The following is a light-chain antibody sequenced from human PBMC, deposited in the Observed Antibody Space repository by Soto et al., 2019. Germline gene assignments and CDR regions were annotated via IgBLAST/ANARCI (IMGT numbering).Light chain of an antibody. CDR3: QQYNNWPYT. CDR2: DAS. J-gene: IGKJ2*01. Sequence: ELVMTQSPVTLSVSPGERVALSCRASQSVGSNFAWYQQRPGQAPRVLIYDASTRATGIPARFSGSGSATEFTLTISSPQSEDFAVYYCQQYNNWPYTFGQGTKLEIK. V-gene: IGKV3D-15*01. CDR1: QSVGSN.